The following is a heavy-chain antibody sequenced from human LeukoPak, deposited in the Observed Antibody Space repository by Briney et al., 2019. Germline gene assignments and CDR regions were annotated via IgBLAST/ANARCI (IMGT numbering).Heavy chain of an antibody. CDR3: AIQMTMIVVVPYFDY. V-gene: IGHV3-11*04. CDR1: GFTFSDYY. D-gene: IGHD3-22*01. Sequence: GGSLRLSCAASGFTFSDYYMTWIRQAPGERLECVSSICRSGDTMYYADSVRGRFTMSRDNAKNSLYLQMNSLRAEDTALYYCAIQMTMIVVVPYFDYWGQGTLVTVSS. J-gene: IGHJ4*02. CDR2: ICRSGDTM.